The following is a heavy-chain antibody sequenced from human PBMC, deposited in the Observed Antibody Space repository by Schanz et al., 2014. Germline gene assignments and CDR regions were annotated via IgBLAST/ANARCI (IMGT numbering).Heavy chain of an antibody. Sequence: QVQLVQSGAEVKKPGASVRVSCKASGYTFTSYGISWVRQAPGQGLEWMGWISVYTGNTKYGQKVQGRVTMTTDTSTSTAYMELRSLRSDDTAVYYCARSAGRDFWSGYYTRFDYWGQGTLVTVSS. J-gene: IGHJ4*02. D-gene: IGHD3-3*01. CDR2: ISVYTGNT. CDR3: ARSAGRDFWSGYYTRFDY. CDR1: GYTFTSYG. V-gene: IGHV1-18*01.